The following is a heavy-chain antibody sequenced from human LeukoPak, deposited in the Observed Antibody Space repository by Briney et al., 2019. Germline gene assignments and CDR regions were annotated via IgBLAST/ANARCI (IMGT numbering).Heavy chain of an antibody. D-gene: IGHD2-15*01. Sequence: SETLSLTCAVYGGSFSGYYWSWIRQPPGKGLEWIGEINHSGSTNYNPSLKSRVTISVDTSKNQFSLKLSSVTAADTAVYCCARGFRTPMYYYYYYMDVWGKGTTVTVSS. CDR1: GGSFSGYY. CDR3: ARGFRTPMYYYYYYMDV. V-gene: IGHV4-34*01. CDR2: INHSGST. J-gene: IGHJ6*03.